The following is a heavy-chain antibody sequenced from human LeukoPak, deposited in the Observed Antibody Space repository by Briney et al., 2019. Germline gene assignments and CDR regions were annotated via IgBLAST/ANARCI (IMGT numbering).Heavy chain of an antibody. V-gene: IGHV1-2*02. CDR3: ARGPHPFGGSGKFFQCY. D-gene: IGHD3-10*01. J-gene: IGHJ4*02. CDR2: INPSSGGT. Sequence: ASVKVSCKASGYTFTHYYLHWVRQAPGQGLEWIGWINPSSGGTDYAQKFQGRVTMTRDTSISTAYMEQSRLTSDDTAIYYFARGPHPFGGSGKFFQCYWGQGTLVTVS. CDR1: GYTFTHYY.